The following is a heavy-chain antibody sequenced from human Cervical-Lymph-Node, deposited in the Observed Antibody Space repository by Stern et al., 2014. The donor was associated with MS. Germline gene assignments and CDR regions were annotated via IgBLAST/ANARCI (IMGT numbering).Heavy chain of an antibody. J-gene: IGHJ6*02. Sequence: VQLVESGAEVKKPGASVKVSCKASGYTFTSYGISWVRQAPGQGLEWMGWISAYNGNTNYAQKLQGRVNMTTDTSTSTAYMELRSLRSDDTAVYYCAAETLTGDPGRLYYYHFGMGVWGQGTTVTVSS. V-gene: IGHV1-18*04. D-gene: IGHD7-27*01. CDR1: GYTFTSYG. CDR3: AAETLTGDPGRLYYYHFGMGV. CDR2: ISAYNGNT.